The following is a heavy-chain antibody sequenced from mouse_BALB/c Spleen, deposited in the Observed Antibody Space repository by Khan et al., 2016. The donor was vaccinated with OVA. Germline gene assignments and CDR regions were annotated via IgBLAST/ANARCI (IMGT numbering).Heavy chain of an antibody. CDR3: AKDPPYYGMDY. J-gene: IGHJ4*01. CDR2: IWAGGSN. CDR1: GFSFTNYA. V-gene: IGHV2-6-5*01. Sequence: VKLQDSGPGLVPPPQTRSITCTFSGFSFTNYALSWIRQPPEKGLEWLGFIWAGGSNNYNSVPKSRLSISKDNAKSQVFLKVNSLQTDDTAMYYCAKDPPYYGMDYWGQGTSVTVSS.